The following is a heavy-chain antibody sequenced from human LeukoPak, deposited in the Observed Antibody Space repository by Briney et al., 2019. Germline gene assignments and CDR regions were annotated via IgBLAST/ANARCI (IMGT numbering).Heavy chain of an antibody. D-gene: IGHD6-6*01. J-gene: IGHJ4*02. CDR2: IYHSGST. CDR3: ARDSHYSSSSLYFDY. Sequence: TLSLTCTVSGGSISSGGYYWSWIRQPPGKGLEWIGYIYHSGSTYYNPSLRSRVTISVDRSKNQFSLKLSSVTAADTAVYYCARDSHYSSSSLYFDYWGQGTLVTVSS. CDR1: GGSISSGGYY. V-gene: IGHV4-30-2*01.